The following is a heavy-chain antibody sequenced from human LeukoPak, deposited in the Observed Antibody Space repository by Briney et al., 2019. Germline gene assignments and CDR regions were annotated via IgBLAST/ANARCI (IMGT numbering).Heavy chain of an antibody. Sequence: ASVKVSCKASGYTFTGYYMHWVRQAPGQGLEWMGWINPNSGGTNYAQKFQGRVTMTRDTSISTAYMELSRLRSDDTAVYYCAREGGPGDSSGYYLFHWGQGALVTVSS. CDR3: AREGGPGDSSGYYLFH. J-gene: IGHJ4*02. V-gene: IGHV1-2*02. CDR2: INPNSGGT. CDR1: GYTFTGYY. D-gene: IGHD3-22*01.